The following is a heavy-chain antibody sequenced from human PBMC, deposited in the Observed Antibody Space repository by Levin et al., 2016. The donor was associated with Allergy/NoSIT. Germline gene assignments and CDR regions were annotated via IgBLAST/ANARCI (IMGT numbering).Heavy chain of an antibody. CDR3: ARNLRASDSDS. Sequence: GGSLRLSCAASGFTFSAFAMTWVRQAPGKGLEWVSSIDGGGGDTYYPDSMKGRFTISRDNSKNTLWLQMNSLRAEDTAVYYCARNLRASDSDSWGQGTLVTVSS. CDR2: IDGGGGDT. V-gene: IGHV3-23*01. CDR1: GFTFSAFA. J-gene: IGHJ4*02.